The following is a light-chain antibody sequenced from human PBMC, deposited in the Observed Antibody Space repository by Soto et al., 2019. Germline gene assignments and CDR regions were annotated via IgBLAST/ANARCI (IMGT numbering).Light chain of an antibody. CDR3: QQYGKSPLT. CDR1: QSFSSN. CDR2: GAS. V-gene: IGKV3-20*01. Sequence: EIVMTQSPATLCVSAGERATRSCRASQSFSSNLAWYQQKPGQAPRLLISGASRRATGIPDRFSGSGSGTDFTLTISSLEPEDFAVYYCQQYGKSPLTFGGGTKVDIK. J-gene: IGKJ4*01.